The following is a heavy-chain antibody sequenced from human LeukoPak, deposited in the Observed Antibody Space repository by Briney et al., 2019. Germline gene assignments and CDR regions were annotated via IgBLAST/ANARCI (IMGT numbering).Heavy chain of an antibody. CDR3: AIYYDFWSGYSSNRLFDP. CDR2: IIPIFGTA. J-gene: IGHJ5*02. CDR1: GGTFSSYA. D-gene: IGHD3-3*01. V-gene: IGHV1-69*01. Sequence: SVKVSFKASGGTFSSYAISWVRPAPGQGLEWMGGIIPIFGTANYAQKFQGRVTITADESTSTAYMELSSLRSEDTAVYYCAIYYDFWSGYSSNRLFDPWGQGTLVTVSS.